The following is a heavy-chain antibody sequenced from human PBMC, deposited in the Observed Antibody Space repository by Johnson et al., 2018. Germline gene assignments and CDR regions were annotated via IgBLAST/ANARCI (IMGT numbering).Heavy chain of an antibody. J-gene: IGHJ3*02. D-gene: IGHD1-26*01. CDR1: GFTFGHYT. V-gene: IGHV3-49*03. CDR2: IRAEAFGGTT. Sequence: VQLVESGGGLVQPGRSLRLSCTASGFTFGHYTMSWFRQAPGKGLEWVSFIRAEAFGGTTEYAASVKGRFSISRDDSKSIAYMQRNSLKTEDTAVYYCTRGRSGAHHDAFDIWGQGTMVTVSS. CDR3: TRGRSGAHHDAFDI.